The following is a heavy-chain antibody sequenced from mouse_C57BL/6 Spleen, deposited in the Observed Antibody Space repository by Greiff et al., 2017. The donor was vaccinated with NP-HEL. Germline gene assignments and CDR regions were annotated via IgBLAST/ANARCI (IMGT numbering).Heavy chain of an antibody. CDR2: IDPSDSYT. D-gene: IGHD4-1*01. J-gene: IGHJ2*01. CDR3: ARRGLGLGREGNYFDY. CDR1: GYTFTSYW. Sequence: QVQLQQPGAELVMPGASVKLSCKASGYTFTSYWMHWVKQRPGQGLEWIGEIDPSDSYTNYNQKFKGKSTLTVDKSSSTAYMQLSSLTSEDSAVYYCARRGLGLGREGNYFDYWGQGTTLTVSS. V-gene: IGHV1-69*01.